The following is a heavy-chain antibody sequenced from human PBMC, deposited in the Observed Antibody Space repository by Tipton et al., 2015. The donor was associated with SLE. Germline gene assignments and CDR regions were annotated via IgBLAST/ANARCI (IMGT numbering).Heavy chain of an antibody. D-gene: IGHD3/OR15-3a*01. Sequence: TLSLTCAVYGGPISSSSYYWGWIRQSPGKGVEWIGEINHRGSTNYNPSLKSRVTISVDTSKNQFSLKLSSVTAADTAVYYCARLLGDVNVIVGAFDIWGQGTRVTVSS. CDR3: ARLLGDVNVIVGAFDI. CDR2: INHRGST. CDR1: GGPISSSSYY. V-gene: IGHV4-39*07. J-gene: IGHJ3*02.